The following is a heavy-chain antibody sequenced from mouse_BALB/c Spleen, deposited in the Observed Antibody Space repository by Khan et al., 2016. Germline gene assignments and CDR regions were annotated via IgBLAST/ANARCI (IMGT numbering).Heavy chain of an antibody. Sequence: QVQLQQSGAELMKPGASVKISCKVTGYTLSTYWIEWVKQRPGHGLEWIGQILPGSGSTKYNEKFKGKATFTADTPSNTAYMQRSSLSSEDSAVYYCARWYGMDYWGQGTSVTVSS. CDR3: ARWYGMDY. V-gene: IGHV1-9*01. CDR2: ILPGSGST. CDR1: GYTLSTYW. J-gene: IGHJ4*01.